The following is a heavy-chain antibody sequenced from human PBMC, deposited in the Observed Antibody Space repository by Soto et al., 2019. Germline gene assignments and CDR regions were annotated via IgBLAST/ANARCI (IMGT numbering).Heavy chain of an antibody. V-gene: IGHV1-18*01. CDR2: ISAYNGNT. CDR1: GYTFTSYG. J-gene: IGHJ4*02. Sequence: ASVKVSCKASGYTFTSYGISWVRQAPGQGLEWMGWISAYNGNTNYAQKLQGRVTMTTDTSTSTAYMERRSLRSDDTAVYYCARGGERELLLDTPLPSYWGQGTLVTVSS. D-gene: IGHD1-26*01. CDR3: ARGGERELLLDTPLPSY.